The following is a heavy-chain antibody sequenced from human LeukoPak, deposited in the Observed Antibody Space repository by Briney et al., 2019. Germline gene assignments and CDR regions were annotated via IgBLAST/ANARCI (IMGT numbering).Heavy chain of an antibody. CDR1: GYSLSSGYY. CDR3: ARVHYDFWSGYFYFDY. CDR2: IYHSGST. Sequence: SETLSLTCTVSGYSLSSGYYWGWIRQPPGKGLEWIGSIYHSGSTYYNPSLKSRVTISVDTSKNQFSLKLSSVTAADTAVYYCARVHYDFWSGYFYFDYWGQGTLVTVSS. V-gene: IGHV4-38-2*02. D-gene: IGHD3-3*01. J-gene: IGHJ4*02.